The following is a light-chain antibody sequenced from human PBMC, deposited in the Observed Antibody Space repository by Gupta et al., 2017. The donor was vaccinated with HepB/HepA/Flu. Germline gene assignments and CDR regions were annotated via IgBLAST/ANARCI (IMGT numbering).Light chain of an antibody. CDR2: DVS. CDR3: ASYTTSSTWV. CDR1: SSDVGGYNY. Sequence: QSALTQPASVSGSPGQSITLSCTGTSSDVGGYNYVSWYQQHPGKVPKLISYDVSNRPSGVSDRFSGSKSGNTAFLTISGLQAEDEADYYCASYTTSSTWVFGGGTKLTVL. V-gene: IGLV2-14*03. J-gene: IGLJ3*02.